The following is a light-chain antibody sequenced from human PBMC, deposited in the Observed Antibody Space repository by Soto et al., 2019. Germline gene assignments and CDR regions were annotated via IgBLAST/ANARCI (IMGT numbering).Light chain of an antibody. V-gene: IGKV3-20*01. CDR1: QSVSSSY. CDR3: QQYGSSLIT. Sequence: IVLTQSPGTLSLSPGKRAPLSCMASQSVSSSYLAWYQQKPGLAPRLLIYGASSRATGIPDRFSGSGPGTDLTLTISRLEPEDFAVYYCQQYGSSLITFGQGTRLEIK. CDR2: GAS. J-gene: IGKJ5*01.